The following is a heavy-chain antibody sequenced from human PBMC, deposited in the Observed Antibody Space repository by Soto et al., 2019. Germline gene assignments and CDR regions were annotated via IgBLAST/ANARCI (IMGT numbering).Heavy chain of an antibody. V-gene: IGHV3-30*03. J-gene: IGHJ4*02. CDR1: GFTFSNYG. CDR2: ISDDGASK. Sequence: PGGSLRLSCAASGFTFSNYGMHWVRQAPGKGLEWVAVISDDGASKYYADSVQGRFTISRDNSESVVLLQMNSLRPDDTALYFCARAYYFGSGTSYTLYYWGQGTQVTVSS. CDR3: ARAYYFGSGTSYTLYY. D-gene: IGHD3-10*01.